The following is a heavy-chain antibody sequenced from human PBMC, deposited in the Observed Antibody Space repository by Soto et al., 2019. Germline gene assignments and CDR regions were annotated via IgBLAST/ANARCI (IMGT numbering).Heavy chain of an antibody. V-gene: IGHV4-59*01. J-gene: IGHJ4*02. CDR3: ARRYGGGFDY. CDR1: GGSISSYY. CDR2: IYYSGST. Sequence: TSETLSLTCAVSGGSISSYYWSWIRQPPGKGLEWIGYIYYSGSTNYNPSLKSRVTISVDTSKNQFSLKLSSVTAADTAVYYCARRYGGGFDYWAQGTLVPVSS. D-gene: IGHD4-17*01.